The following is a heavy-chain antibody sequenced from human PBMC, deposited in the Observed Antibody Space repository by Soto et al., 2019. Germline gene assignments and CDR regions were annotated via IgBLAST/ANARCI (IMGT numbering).Heavy chain of an antibody. CDR3: ANFYSWSYSTY. Sequence: ESLKISCAASGFTLSYYWMHWVRQAPGKGLVWVSRINSDGSTTNYADSVKGRFTISRDSAKNTLYLEMNSLRAEDTAVYYCANFYSWSYSTYWGQGTLVTVSS. CDR2: INSDGSTT. V-gene: IGHV3-74*01. J-gene: IGHJ4*02. D-gene: IGHD1-26*01. CDR1: GFTLSYYW.